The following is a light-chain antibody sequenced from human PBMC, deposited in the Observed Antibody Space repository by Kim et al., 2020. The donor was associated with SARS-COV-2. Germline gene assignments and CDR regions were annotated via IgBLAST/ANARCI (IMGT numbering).Light chain of an antibody. Sequence: ASVGDRVTITCRASQGINSCLAWYQQKSGKTPKLLIYDASNLESGVPSRFSGSGSGTDFTLTISSLQPEDFATYYCQQFKNYPLTFGGGTKVDIK. CDR1: QGINSC. CDR3: QQFKNYPLT. CDR2: DAS. V-gene: IGKV1D-13*01. J-gene: IGKJ4*01.